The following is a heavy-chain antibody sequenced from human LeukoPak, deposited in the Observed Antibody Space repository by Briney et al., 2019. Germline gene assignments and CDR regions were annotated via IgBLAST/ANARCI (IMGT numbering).Heavy chain of an antibody. J-gene: IGHJ4*02. CDR1: GFTFSTYA. D-gene: IGHD1-26*01. CDR2: IRGSSSHT. Sequence: GGSLRLSCAASGFTFSTYAMSWVRQAPGKGLEWVSDIRGSSSHTEDADSVKGRFTISRDNSKNTLFLQMNNLRVEDTALYYCTKEYDKTNRSPQWGFDSWGQGTLVTVSS. CDR3: TKEYDKTNRSPQWGFDS. V-gene: IGHV3-23*01.